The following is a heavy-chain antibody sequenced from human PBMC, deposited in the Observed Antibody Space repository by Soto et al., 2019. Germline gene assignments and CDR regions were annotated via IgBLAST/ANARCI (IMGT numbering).Heavy chain of an antibody. J-gene: IGHJ4*02. CDR1: GGSINNYY. D-gene: IGHD4-17*01. CDR3: ARRYGYYFDY. Sequence: PSETLSLTCTVSGGSINNYYWSWFRRPPGKGLEWIGYIYYSGSTNYNPSLKSRVTISVDTSKNQLSLKLSPVTAADTAVYYCARRYGYYFDYWGQGTLVTVS. CDR2: IYYSGST. V-gene: IGHV4-59*08.